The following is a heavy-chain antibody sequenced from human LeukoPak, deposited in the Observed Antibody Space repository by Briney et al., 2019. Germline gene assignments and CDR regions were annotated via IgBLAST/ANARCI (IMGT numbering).Heavy chain of an antibody. D-gene: IGHD2-2*01. CDR1: GFTFSSYA. CDR3: AKVDCSSTSCFXFDY. Sequence: GGSLRLSCAASGFTFSSYAMSWVRQAPGKGLEWVSAISGSGGSTYYADSVKGRFTISRDNSKNTLYLQMNSLRAEDTAVYYCAKVDCSSTSCFXFDYWGQGTLVTVSS. V-gene: IGHV3-23*01. CDR2: ISGSGGST. J-gene: IGHJ4*02.